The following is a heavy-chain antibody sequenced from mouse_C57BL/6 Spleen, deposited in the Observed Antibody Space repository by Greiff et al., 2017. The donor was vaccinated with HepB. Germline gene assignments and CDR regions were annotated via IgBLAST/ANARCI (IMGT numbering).Heavy chain of an antibody. CDR3: ARSGTGMDYFDY. CDR2: IDPSDSYT. J-gene: IGHJ2*01. V-gene: IGHV1-69*01. Sequence: QVQLQQSGAELVMPGASVKLSCKASGYTFTSYWMHWVKQRPGQGLEWIGEIDPSDSYTNYNQKFKGKSTLTVDKSSSTAYMQLSSLTSEDSAVYYCARSGTGMDYFDYWGQGTTLTVSS. CDR1: GYTFTSYW. D-gene: IGHD4-1*01.